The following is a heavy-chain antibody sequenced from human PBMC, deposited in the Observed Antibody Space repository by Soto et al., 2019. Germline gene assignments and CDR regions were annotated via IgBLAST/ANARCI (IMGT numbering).Heavy chain of an antibody. D-gene: IGHD5-12*01. Sequence: PGESLNSSCKGSGYSLSDYWIGWVRQMPGKGLELIGIMYPGDSDTRYSPYFQGQVTISADKSISTAYLQWSSLKASDTAMYYCARAAPGRNGYNKFDYRGQGTLVTVSS. CDR1: GYSLSDYW. V-gene: IGHV5-51*01. CDR2: MYPGDSDT. CDR3: ARAAPGRNGYNKFDY. J-gene: IGHJ4*02.